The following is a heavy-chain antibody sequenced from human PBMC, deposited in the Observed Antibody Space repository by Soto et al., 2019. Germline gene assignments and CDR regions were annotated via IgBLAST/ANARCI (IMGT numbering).Heavy chain of an antibody. D-gene: IGHD3-22*01. CDR3: ARVYYDSRGPTTYRAFDF. V-gene: IGHV3-7*01. Sequence: PGGSLRLSCAASGFTFSDYSMSWVRQSPGKGLEGVANIKQDGGEEDYVDSVKGRLTISRDNAKNSLYLQMNSLRAEDTAVYYCARVYYDSRGPTTYRAFDFWGQGTMVTVSS. J-gene: IGHJ3*01. CDR1: GFTFSDYS. CDR2: IKQDGGEE.